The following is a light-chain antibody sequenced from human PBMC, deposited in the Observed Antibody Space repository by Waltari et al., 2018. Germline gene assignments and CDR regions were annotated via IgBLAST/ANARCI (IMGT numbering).Light chain of an antibody. CDR2: GAS. V-gene: IGKV3-20*01. J-gene: IGKJ2*01. CDR1: QSVTSNY. CDR3: HQNGYGRDT. Sequence: EIVLTQSPGTLSLSPGERATLSCRASQSVTSNYLAWYQQKPGQAPRLLIYGASSRATGIPDRFSGGGSGTYFTLTISRLEPEDSEVYYCHQNGYGRDTFGQGTQLEIK.